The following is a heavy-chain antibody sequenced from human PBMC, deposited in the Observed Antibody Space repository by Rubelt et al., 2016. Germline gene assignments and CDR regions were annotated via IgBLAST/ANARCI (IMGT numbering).Heavy chain of an antibody. CDR2: ISGSGNST. D-gene: IGHD6-13*01. V-gene: IGHV3-23*01. Sequence: GGSLRLSCTASGFTFSSYDMNWVRQAPGKGLEWVSAISGSGNSTYYADSVKGRFTISGDNATNSLSLQMNSLRVEDTAVYYCAKQGLLVAAATNWFDPWGQGTLVTVSS. J-gene: IGHJ5*02. CDR3: AKQGLLVAAATNWFDP. CDR1: GFTFSSYD.